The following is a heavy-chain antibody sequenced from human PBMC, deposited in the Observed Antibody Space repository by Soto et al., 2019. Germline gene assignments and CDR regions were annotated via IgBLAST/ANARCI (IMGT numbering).Heavy chain of an antibody. J-gene: IGHJ3*01. CDR1: GYTLRNYA. V-gene: IGHV1-3*01. CDR2: IDPGSGRA. D-gene: IGHD2-8*01. Sequence: QVQRVQSGAEVKKPGASVRVSCKPSGYTLRNYAIHWVRQAAGQSLEWLAWIDPGSGRATYSKKVKGRIIVTRDNYATSFFIVMTSMASDAAAVYFSTRDLNGGNPFDYWGQGAVVIVSS. CDR3: TRDLNGGNPFDY.